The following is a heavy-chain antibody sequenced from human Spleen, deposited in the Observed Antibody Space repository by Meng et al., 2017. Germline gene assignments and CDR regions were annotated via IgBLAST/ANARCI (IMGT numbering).Heavy chain of an antibody. CDR3: AREYYYGSGFDY. Sequence: GESLKISCAASGFTFSSYWMHWVRQAPGKGLEWVSTISASGDSTYYAASVKGRFTISRDNSRKTLYLQMSSLRADDTAVYYCAREYYYGSGFDYWGQGTLVTGSS. V-gene: IGHV3-23*01. CDR2: ISASGDST. J-gene: IGHJ4*02. D-gene: IGHD3-10*01. CDR1: GFTFSSYW.